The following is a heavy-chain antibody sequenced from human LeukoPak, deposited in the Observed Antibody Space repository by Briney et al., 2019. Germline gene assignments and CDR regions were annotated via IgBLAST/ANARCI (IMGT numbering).Heavy chain of an antibody. CDR1: GGSISSYY. CDR3: ARAQGYSSGWDFQH. Sequence: SETLSLTCTVSGGSISSYYWSWIRQPPGKGLEWIGYIYYSGSTNYNPSLKSRVTISVDASKNQFSLKMSSMTAADTAVYYCARAQGYSSGWDFQHWGQGTLVTVSS. V-gene: IGHV4-59*01. J-gene: IGHJ1*01. CDR2: IYYSGST. D-gene: IGHD6-19*01.